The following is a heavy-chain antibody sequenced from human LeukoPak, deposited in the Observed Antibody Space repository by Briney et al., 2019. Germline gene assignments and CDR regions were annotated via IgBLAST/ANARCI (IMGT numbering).Heavy chain of an antibody. J-gene: IGHJ4*02. D-gene: IGHD3-9*01. CDR3: ARDRKYYDILTGYYSLFDY. CDR2: ISAYNGNT. CDR1: GYTFTSYG. Sequence: ASVKVSCKASGYTFTSYGISWVRQAPGQGLEWMGWISAYNGNTNYAQKLQGRVTMTTDTSTSTAYMELRSLRSDDTAVYYCARDRKYYDILTGYYSLFDYWGQGTLVTVSS. V-gene: IGHV1-18*01.